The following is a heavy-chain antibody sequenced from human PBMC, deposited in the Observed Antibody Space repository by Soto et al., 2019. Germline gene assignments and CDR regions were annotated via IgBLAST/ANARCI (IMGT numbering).Heavy chain of an antibody. CDR3: ARGFRSVSMDA. J-gene: IGHJ6*02. Sequence: SETLSLTCTVSGDSVSSGGYYWSWIRQPPGKGLEWIGYIYSSGSANYNPSLKSRVTISRDTPKNQISLKVASVTAADTAGYYCARGFRSVSMDAWGQGTTVTVSS. CDR2: IYSSGSA. CDR1: GDSVSSGGYY. V-gene: IGHV4-61*08.